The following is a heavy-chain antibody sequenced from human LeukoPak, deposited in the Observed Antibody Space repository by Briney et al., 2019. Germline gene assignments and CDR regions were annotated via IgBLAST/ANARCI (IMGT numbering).Heavy chain of an antibody. CDR2: IYYSGST. V-gene: IGHV4-39*07. J-gene: IGHJ4*02. D-gene: IGHD2-2*01. CDR1: GGSISSSSYY. CDR3: ARRPVTDIVVVPAAPYLTYFDY. Sequence: PSETLSLTCTVSGGSISSSSYYWGWIRQPPGKGLEWIGSIYYSGSTYYNPSLKSRVTISVDTSKNQFSLKLSSVTAADTAVYYCARRPVTDIVVVPAAPYLTYFDYWGQGTLVTVSS.